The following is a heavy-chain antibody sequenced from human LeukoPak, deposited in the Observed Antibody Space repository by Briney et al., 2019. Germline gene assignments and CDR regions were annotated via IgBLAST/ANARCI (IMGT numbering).Heavy chain of an antibody. V-gene: IGHV1-18*01. J-gene: IGHJ4*02. CDR2: ISGYNGNT. Sequence: GASVKVSCKASGYTFTRYGISWVRQAPGQGLEWMGWISGYNGNTNYAQKFQGRVSMTADTSTSTAYMELRSLRSDDTAVYYCARALSGGNARADDYWGQGTLVTVSS. CDR3: ARALSGGNARADDY. D-gene: IGHD4-23*01. CDR1: GYTFTRYG.